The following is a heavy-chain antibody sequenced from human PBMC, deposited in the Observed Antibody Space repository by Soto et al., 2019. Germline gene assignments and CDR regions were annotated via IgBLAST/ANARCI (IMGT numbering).Heavy chain of an antibody. V-gene: IGHV4-4*02. D-gene: IGHD5-18*01. J-gene: IGHJ6*02. CDR2: IYHSGST. CDR3: AINRAYSSGYIYYDGMDV. CDR1: GGSISSSNW. Sequence: AETLSLTCAVSGGSISSSNWWWWVRQPPGEGVEWGGNIYHSGSTTYNPSLKGQVSISVDKAKNQFSLKLSSVTAEATAVDYYAINRAYSSGYIYYDGMDVWGQGTTVTVSS.